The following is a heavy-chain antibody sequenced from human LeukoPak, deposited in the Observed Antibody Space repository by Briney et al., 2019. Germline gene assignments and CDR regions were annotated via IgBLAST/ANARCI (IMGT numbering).Heavy chain of an antibody. V-gene: IGHV3-23*01. CDR1: GFTFSSYA. D-gene: IGHD3-3*01. CDR2: ISGGGGST. Sequence: GGSLRLSCAASGFTFSSYAMSWVRQAPGKGLEWVSAISGGGGSTYYADSVKGRFTISRDNSKNTLYLQMNSLRAEDTAVYYCAKDLEYTYVYHFDYWGQGTLVTVSS. J-gene: IGHJ4*02. CDR3: AKDLEYTYVYHFDY.